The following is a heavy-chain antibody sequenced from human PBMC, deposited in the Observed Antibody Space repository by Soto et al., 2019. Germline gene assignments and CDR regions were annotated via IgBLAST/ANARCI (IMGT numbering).Heavy chain of an antibody. V-gene: IGHV1-69*11. D-gene: IGHD3-22*01. J-gene: IGHJ4*02. CDR2: IIPILGTP. CDR3: ARDGGHYYDSSGSFDY. Sequence: SVKVSCKASGGSFSSYAFTWVRQAPGQGLEWMGTIIPILGTPNYAQKFQGRLTITADESTSTAYMDLSSLTSEDTAVYYCARDGGHYYDSSGSFDYWGQGTLVTVSS. CDR1: GGSFSSYA.